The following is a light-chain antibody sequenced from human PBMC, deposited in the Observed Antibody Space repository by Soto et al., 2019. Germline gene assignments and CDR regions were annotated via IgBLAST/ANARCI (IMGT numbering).Light chain of an antibody. CDR3: CPFAGGSILYV. Sequence: QSALTQPASVSGSPGQSIAISCTGTSSDVGSSNLLSWYQHHPGKAPKLIIYEGTRRPSGVSGRFSGSMSGNTASLTISGLQAEEEAAYYCCPFAGGSILYVFGGGTKLTVL. CDR2: EGT. J-gene: IGLJ2*01. V-gene: IGLV2-23*01. CDR1: SSDVGSSNL.